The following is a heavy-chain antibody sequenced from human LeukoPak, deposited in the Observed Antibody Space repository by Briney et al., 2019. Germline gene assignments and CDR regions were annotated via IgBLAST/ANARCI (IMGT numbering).Heavy chain of an antibody. J-gene: IGHJ3*02. CDR1: GGSVNSGTYY. V-gene: IGHV4-39*07. CDR2: IYYSGSA. D-gene: IGHD2-2*01. CDR3: ASTVNCSSTSCHAAFDI. Sequence: SETLSLTCTVSGGSVNSGTYYWGWIRQPPGKGLEWIGNIYYSGSAYYNPSLKSRVTMSVDTSKNQFSLKLSSVTAADTAVYYCASTVNCSSTSCHAAFDIWGQGTMVTVSS.